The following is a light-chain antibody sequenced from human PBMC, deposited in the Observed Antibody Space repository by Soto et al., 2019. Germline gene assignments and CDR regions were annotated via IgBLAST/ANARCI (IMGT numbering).Light chain of an antibody. V-gene: IGKV1-39*01. CDR2: AAS. CDR1: ENINRY. J-gene: IGKJ5*01. CDR3: QHSYTALSIT. Sequence: DIQMTQSPSSLSASVGDIVTITCWASENINRYLNWYQQQPGKAPKLLIYAASSLQNGVPSRFRSGGSGTDFTLIITHLQPEDFATYYCQHSYTALSITLGQGTRVEIK.